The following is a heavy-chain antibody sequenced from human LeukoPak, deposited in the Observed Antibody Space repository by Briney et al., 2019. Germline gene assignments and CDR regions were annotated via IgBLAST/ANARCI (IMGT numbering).Heavy chain of an antibody. Sequence: ASVKASCKASGYTFTSYAMNWVRHPPGQGLEWKGWINTNTGHPTYAQGFTGRFVFSLDTSVSTAYLQISSLKAEDTAVYYCARGVVGASNWFDPWGQGTLVTVSS. V-gene: IGHV7-4-1*02. CDR3: ARGVVGASNWFDP. D-gene: IGHD1-26*01. J-gene: IGHJ5*02. CDR1: GYTFTSYA. CDR2: INTNTGHP.